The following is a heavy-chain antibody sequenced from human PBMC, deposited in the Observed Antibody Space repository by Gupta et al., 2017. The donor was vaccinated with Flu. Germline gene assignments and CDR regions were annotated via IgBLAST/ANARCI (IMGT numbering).Heavy chain of an antibody. D-gene: IGHD5-18*01. CDR1: GFTFSSYP. V-gene: IGHV3-64D*06. CDR2: IFGNGEST. Sequence: EVQLVESGGGLVQPGGSLRLSCSASGFTFSSYPMHWVRQTPGRDLECISSIFGNGESTYYADSVKDRFTISRDNSKNTLFLQMSSLRVEDTAVYYCVKDGDVAGYSYPYCWGQGTLVTVSS. J-gene: IGHJ4*02. CDR3: VKDGDVAGYSYPYC.